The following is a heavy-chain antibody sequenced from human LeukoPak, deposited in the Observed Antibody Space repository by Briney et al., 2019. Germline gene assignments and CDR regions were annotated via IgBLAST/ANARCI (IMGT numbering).Heavy chain of an antibody. D-gene: IGHD2-15*01. Sequence: SETLSLTCTVSGGSISSYFWSCIRQPAGKGLEWIGYIYYSGSTNYNPSLKSRVTISVDTSKNQFSLKLSSVTAADTAVYYCARLPRYCSGGSCYRAEYFQHWGQGTLVTVSS. V-gene: IGHV4-59*08. CDR1: GGSISSYF. J-gene: IGHJ1*01. CDR3: ARLPRYCSGGSCYRAEYFQH. CDR2: IYYSGST.